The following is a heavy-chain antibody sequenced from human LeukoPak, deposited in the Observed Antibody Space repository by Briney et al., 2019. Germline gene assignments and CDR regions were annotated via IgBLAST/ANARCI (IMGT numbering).Heavy chain of an antibody. CDR2: MSSSGSTI. CDR3: ARDEGAYCGGDCYSGYFQH. D-gene: IGHD2-21*02. V-gene: IGHV3-11*01. Sequence: GGSLRLSCAASGFTFSDYYMSWIRQAPGKGLEWVSYMSSSGSTIYYADSVKGRFTISRDNANNSLYLQMNSLRAEDTAVYYCARDEGAYCGGDCYSGYFQHWGQGTLVTVSS. J-gene: IGHJ1*01. CDR1: GFTFSDYY.